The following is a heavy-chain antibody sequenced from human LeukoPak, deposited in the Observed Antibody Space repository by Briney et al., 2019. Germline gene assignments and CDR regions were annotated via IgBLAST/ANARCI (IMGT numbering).Heavy chain of an antibody. J-gene: IGHJ5*02. D-gene: IGHD3-16*01. V-gene: IGHV5-51*01. CDR1: GYSFTNYW. CDR3: ARVWDEDWFDP. CDR2: IYPIDSDT. Sequence: GESLKISCKGSGYSFTNYWIGWVRQMPGKGLEWMGIIYPIDSDTRYSPSFQGQVTISADKSISTAYLQWSSLKASDTAMYYCARVWDEDWFDPWGQGTLVTVSS.